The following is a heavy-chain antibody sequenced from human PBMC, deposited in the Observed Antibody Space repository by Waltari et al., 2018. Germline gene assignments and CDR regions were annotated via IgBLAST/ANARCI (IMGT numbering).Heavy chain of an antibody. V-gene: IGHV3-7*03. D-gene: IGHD1-26*01. J-gene: IGHJ4*02. CDR3: VRGSSGKNTGPVDD. Sequence: EVQLMESGGGLVQPGGSLRLSCAASGITFTNYWMTWVRQAPGKGLEWVANIKQDGSAKYYVDSVKGRFTISRDNAKNSLYLQMNSLRAEDTAVYYCVRGSSGKNTGPVDDWGQGTLVTVSS. CDR2: IKQDGSAK. CDR1: GITFTNYW.